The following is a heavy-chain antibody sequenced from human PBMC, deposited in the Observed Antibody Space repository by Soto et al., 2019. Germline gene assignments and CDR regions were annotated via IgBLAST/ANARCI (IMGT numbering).Heavy chain of an antibody. D-gene: IGHD1-26*01. CDR3: ARGEPYYGMDV. Sequence: QVQLVESGGGVVQPGRSLRLSCVASGFTSSSYVMHWVRQAPGKGQEWVAVISYDGSNKHYADSVKGRFTISKDNSKNTLYPQMNSLRGEDTAVYSWARGEPYYGMDVWGQGTPVTVSS. J-gene: IGHJ6*02. V-gene: IGHV3-30*04. CDR2: ISYDGSNK. CDR1: GFTSSSYV.